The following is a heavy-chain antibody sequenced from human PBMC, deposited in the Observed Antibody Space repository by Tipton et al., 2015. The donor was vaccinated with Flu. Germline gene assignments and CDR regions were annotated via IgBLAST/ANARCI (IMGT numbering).Heavy chain of an antibody. CDR2: INQDGSVK. J-gene: IGHJ4*02. V-gene: IGHV3-7*01. CDR1: GFTFNDYW. D-gene: IGHD5-18*01. Sequence: SLRLSCAASGFTFNDYWMHWVRQAPGQGLEWVANINQDGSVKYYVGAVKGRFTISRDNAKNSLYLQMNSLRAEDTAMYYCVRSGYSYGYVDYWGLGTLVTVSS. CDR3: VRSGYSYGYVDY.